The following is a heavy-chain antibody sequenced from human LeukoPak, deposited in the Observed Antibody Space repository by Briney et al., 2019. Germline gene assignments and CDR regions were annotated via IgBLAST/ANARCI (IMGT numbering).Heavy chain of an antibody. CDR1: GGSFSGYY. V-gene: IGHV4-34*01. J-gene: IGHJ4*02. D-gene: IGHD3-10*01. CDR3: ARHPLLWFGELLFDYYFDY. CDR2: INHSGST. Sequence: PSETLSLTCAVYGGSFSGYYWSWIRQPPGKGLEWIGEINHSGSTYYNPSLKSRVTISVDTSKNQFSLKLSSVTAADTAVYYCARHPLLWFGELLFDYYFDYWGQGTLVTVSS.